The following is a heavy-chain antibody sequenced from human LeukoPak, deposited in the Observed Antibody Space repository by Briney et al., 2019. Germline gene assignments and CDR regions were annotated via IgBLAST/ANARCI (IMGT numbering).Heavy chain of an antibody. CDR1: GGSISSGDYY. V-gene: IGHV4-30-4*01. Sequence: SQTLSLTCTVSGGSISSGDYYWSWIRQPPGKGLEWIGYIYYSGSTYYNPSLKSRVTISIQTSKNQFSLKLTSVTAADTAVYYCAGDYGDLLAGIRFDTWGQGTLVTVSS. J-gene: IGHJ5*02. D-gene: IGHD4-17*01. CDR2: IYYSGST. CDR3: AGDYGDLLAGIRFDT.